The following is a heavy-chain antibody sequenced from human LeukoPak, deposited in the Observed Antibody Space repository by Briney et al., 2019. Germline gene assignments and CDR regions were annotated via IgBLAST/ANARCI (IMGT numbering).Heavy chain of an antibody. J-gene: IGHJ4*02. V-gene: IGHV3-7*03. D-gene: IGHD6-13*01. Sequence: GGSLRLSCAASGFTFSSYWMSWVRQAPGKGLEWVANIKQDGSEKYYVDSVKGRFTISRDNAKNSLYLQMNSLKTEDTAVYYCTRAAYSSSPTDYWGQGTLVTVSS. CDR1: GFTFSSYW. CDR3: TRAAYSSSPTDY. CDR2: IKQDGSEK.